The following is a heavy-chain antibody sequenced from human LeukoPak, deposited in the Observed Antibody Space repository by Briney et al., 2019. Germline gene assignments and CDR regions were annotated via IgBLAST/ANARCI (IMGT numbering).Heavy chain of an antibody. V-gene: IGHV3-48*02. Sequence: PGGSLRLSCAPSGLTFSSYTMIWLRQAPGKGLEWVSYITSTSSGIFYADSVKGRFTISRDNAKNSVFLQMNSLRDEETAVYYCVRVNLLLTRTRWFDPWGQGTLVTVSS. D-gene: IGHD1-1*01. CDR1: GLTFSSYT. CDR2: ITSTSSGI. CDR3: VRVNLLLTRTRWFDP. J-gene: IGHJ5*02.